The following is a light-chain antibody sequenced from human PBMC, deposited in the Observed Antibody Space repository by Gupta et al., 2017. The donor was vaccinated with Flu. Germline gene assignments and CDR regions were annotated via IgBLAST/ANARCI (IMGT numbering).Light chain of an antibody. CDR2: AAS. J-gene: IGKJ3*01. Sequence: SFLSASAGDRVTISRRASQDINSHVAWYKQRPGKAPQLLIYAASTWQSGVPSRFSGSGYGTEFTLTISSRQPEDFASYYCQQLESYPLFTFGHGTEVDIK. CDR1: QDINSH. V-gene: IGKV1-9*01. CDR3: QQLESYPLFT.